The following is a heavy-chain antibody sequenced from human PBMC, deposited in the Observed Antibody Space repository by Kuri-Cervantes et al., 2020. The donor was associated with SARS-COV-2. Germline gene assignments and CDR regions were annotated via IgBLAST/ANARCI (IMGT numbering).Heavy chain of an antibody. D-gene: IGHD4-11*01. CDR1: GFSLNTSGMC. CDR3: ARIQATTVIADY. V-gene: IGHV2-70*11. Sequence: SGPTLVKPTQTLTLTCTFSGFSLNTSGMCVGWIRQPPGKALERLARIDWDDDKYYSTSLKTRLTISKDTSKNQVVLTMTNMDPVDTATYYCARIQATTVIADYWGQGTLVTVSS. J-gene: IGHJ4*02. CDR2: IDWDDDK.